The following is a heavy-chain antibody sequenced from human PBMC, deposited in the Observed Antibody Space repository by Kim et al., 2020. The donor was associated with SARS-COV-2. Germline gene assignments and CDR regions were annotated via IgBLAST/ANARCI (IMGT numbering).Heavy chain of an antibody. Sequence: KYYADSVKGRFTISRDNSKNTLYLQMNSLRAEDTAVYYCARDFRQSISDYWGQGTLVTVSS. V-gene: IGHV3-33*01. J-gene: IGHJ4*02. CDR2: K. CDR3: ARDFRQSISDY.